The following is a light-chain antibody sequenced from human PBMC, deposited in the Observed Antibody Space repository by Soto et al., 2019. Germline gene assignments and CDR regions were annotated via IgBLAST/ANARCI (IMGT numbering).Light chain of an antibody. CDR2: EVS. CDR1: SSDVGGYNY. J-gene: IGLJ2*01. CDR3: SSYTSSSTLVL. Sequence: QSALTQPASVSGSPGQSITISCTGTSSDVGGYNYVSWYQQHPGKAPKLMIFEVSNRPSGVSNRFSGSKSGNTASLTISGLQAEDEADYYCSSYTSSSTLVLFGGGTKLTLL. V-gene: IGLV2-14*01.